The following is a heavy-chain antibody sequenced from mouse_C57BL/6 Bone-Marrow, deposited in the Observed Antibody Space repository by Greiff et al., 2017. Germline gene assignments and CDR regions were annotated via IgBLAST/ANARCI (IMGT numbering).Heavy chain of an antibody. J-gene: IGHJ4*01. CDR2: INPYNGGT. V-gene: IGHV1-19*01. CDR3: AEGITTVVADYYAMDY. Sequence: EVQLQQSGPVLVKPGASVKMSCKASGYTFTDYYMNWVKQSHGKRLEWIGVINPYNGGTSYNQKFKGKATLTVDKSSSTAYMELNSLTSEDSAVYYCAEGITTVVADYYAMDYWGQGTSVTVSS. D-gene: IGHD1-1*01. CDR1: GYTFTDYY.